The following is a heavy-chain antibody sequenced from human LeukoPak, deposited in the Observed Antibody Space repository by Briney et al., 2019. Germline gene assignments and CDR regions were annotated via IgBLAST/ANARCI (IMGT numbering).Heavy chain of an antibody. CDR1: S. CDR3: ARATRAAAGYYYYYYMDV. V-gene: IGHV3-48*04. Sequence: SMNWVRQAPGKGLEWVSYISSSGSTIYYADSVKGRFTISRDNAKNSLYLQMNSLRAEDTAVYYCARATRAAAGYYYYYYMDVWGKGTTVTISS. D-gene: IGHD6-13*01. J-gene: IGHJ6*03. CDR2: ISSSGSTI.